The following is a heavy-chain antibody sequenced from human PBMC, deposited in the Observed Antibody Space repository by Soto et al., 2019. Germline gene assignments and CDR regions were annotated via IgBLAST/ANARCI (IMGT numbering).Heavy chain of an antibody. CDR1: GFTFSDYY. J-gene: IGHJ6*02. CDR2: ISSSSYK. V-gene: IGHV3-11*05. D-gene: IGHD6-13*01. CDR3: ARELSSSCVYYGTAV. Sequence: QVQLVASGGGLVKPGGSLRLSCAASGFTFSDYYMSWLRQAPGTGLEWVSYISSSSYKNYADSVKGRFTIPSDNAKNALYRQTRSLRAEDTAVYNCARELSSSCVYYGTAVCGQGTTVIVSS.